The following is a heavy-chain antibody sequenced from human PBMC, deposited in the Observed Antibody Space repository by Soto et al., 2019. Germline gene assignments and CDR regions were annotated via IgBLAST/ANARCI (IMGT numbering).Heavy chain of an antibody. D-gene: IGHD6-13*01. CDR1: GGSISSYY. CDR2: IYYSGST. V-gene: IGHV4-59*01. J-gene: IGHJ4*02. CDR3: ALAAAGTGLFDY. Sequence: QVQLQESGPGLVKPSETLSLTCTVSGGSISSYYWSWIRQPPGKGLEWIGYIYYSGSTNYNPSLKSRVTISVDTSKNHFSLKLSSVTAADTAVYYCALAAAGTGLFDYWGQGTLVTVSS.